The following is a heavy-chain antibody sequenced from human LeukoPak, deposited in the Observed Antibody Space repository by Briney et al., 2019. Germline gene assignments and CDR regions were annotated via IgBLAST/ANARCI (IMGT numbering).Heavy chain of an antibody. CDR1: GFTFSSYW. J-gene: IGHJ4*02. CDR3: ARDRRHPIAVAAHFDY. D-gene: IGHD6-19*01. Sequence: PGGSLRLSCAASGFTFSSYWMSWVRQAPGKGLEWVANIKQDGSEKYYVDFVKGRFTISRDNAKNSLYLQMNSLRAEDTAVYYCARDRRHPIAVAAHFDYWGQGTLVTVSS. V-gene: IGHV3-7*04. CDR2: IKQDGSEK.